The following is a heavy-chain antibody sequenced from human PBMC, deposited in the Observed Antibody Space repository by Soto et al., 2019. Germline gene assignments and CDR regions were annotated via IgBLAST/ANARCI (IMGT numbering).Heavy chain of an antibody. CDR1: GDSVSSNSAG. J-gene: IGHJ4*01. V-gene: IGHV6-1*01. CDR3: ARGEQYSGRIFDY. Sequence: SQTLALTCAITGDSVSSNSAGWSWVRQSPSRGLEWLGRTYYRSKWYYEYAVSVRGRITINPDTSKNQYSLQLNSVTPEDTAVYFCARGEQYSGRIFDYWGQGTLVTVSS. CDR2: TYYRSKWYY. D-gene: IGHD1-26*01.